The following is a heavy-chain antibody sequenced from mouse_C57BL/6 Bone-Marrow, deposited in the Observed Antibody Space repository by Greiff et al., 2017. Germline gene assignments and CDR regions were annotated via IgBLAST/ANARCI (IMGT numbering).Heavy chain of an antibody. Sequence: QVQLQQPGAELVKPGASVKLSCKASGYTFTSYWMHWVKQRPGQGLEWIGMIHPNSGSTNYNEKFTSKATLTVDKSSSTSYMQLSSLTSEDAAVSYCARRGAAQTTYAMDYWGQGTSVTVSS. D-gene: IGHD5-5*01. CDR3: ARRGAAQTTYAMDY. J-gene: IGHJ4*01. CDR1: GYTFTSYW. CDR2: IHPNSGST. V-gene: IGHV1-64*01.